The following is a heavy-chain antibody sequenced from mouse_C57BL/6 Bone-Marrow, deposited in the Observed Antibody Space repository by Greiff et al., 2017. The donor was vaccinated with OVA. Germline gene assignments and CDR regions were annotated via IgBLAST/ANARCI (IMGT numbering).Heavy chain of an antibody. V-gene: IGHV1-53*01. CDR3: APSMVATGGGFAD. Sequence: QVQLKQPGTELVKPGASVKLSCKASGYTFTSYWMHWVKQRPGQGLEWIGNINPSNGGTNYNEKFKSKATLTVDKSSSTVYMQLSSLTSEDSAVYYCAPSMVATGGGFADWGQGTLVTVSA. J-gene: IGHJ3*01. CDR2: INPSNGGT. D-gene: IGHD2-2*01. CDR1: GYTFTSYW.